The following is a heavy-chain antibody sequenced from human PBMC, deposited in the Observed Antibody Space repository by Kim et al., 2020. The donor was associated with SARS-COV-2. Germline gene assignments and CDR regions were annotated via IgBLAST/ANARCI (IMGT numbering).Heavy chain of an antibody. J-gene: IGHJ6*02. V-gene: IGHV3-11*06. Sequence: KGRFTISRDNAKNSLYLQMNSLRAEDTAVYYWASGSYSSSWFLDGYGMDVWGQGTTVTVSS. D-gene: IGHD6-13*01. CDR3: ASGSYSSSWFLDGYGMDV.